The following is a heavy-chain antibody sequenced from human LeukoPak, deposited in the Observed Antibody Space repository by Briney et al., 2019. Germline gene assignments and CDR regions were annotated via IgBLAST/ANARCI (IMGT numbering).Heavy chain of an antibody. J-gene: IGHJ5*02. Sequence: AGGSLRLSCAASGFTFSSYGMHWVRQAPGKGLEWVAFIRYDGSNKYYADSVKGRFTISRDNSKNTLYLQMNSLRAEDTAVCYCAKDKSGGYVGLHSNWFDPWGQGTLVTVSS. V-gene: IGHV3-30*02. D-gene: IGHD5-12*01. CDR3: AKDKSGGYVGLHSNWFDP. CDR1: GFTFSSYG. CDR2: IRYDGSNK.